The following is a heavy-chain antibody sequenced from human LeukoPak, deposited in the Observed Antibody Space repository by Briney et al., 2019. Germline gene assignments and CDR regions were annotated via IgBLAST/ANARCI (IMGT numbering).Heavy chain of an antibody. CDR3: ARDKVDSGSYRNWFDP. D-gene: IGHD1-26*01. CDR2: ISAYNGNT. J-gene: IGHJ5*02. Sequence: ASVKVSCKASGYTFTSYGISWVRQAPGQGLEWMGWISAYNGNTNYAQKLQGRVTMTTDTSTSTAYMELRSLRSDDTAVYYCARDKVDSGSYRNWFDPWGQGTLVTVSS. V-gene: IGHV1-18*01. CDR1: GYTFTSYG.